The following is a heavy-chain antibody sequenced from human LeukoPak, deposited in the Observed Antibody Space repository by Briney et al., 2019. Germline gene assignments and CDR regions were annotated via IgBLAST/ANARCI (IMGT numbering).Heavy chain of an antibody. D-gene: IGHD6-13*01. CDR2: IYTSGST. Sequence: PSETLSLTCTVSGVSISSYYWSWIRQPAGKGLEWIGRIYTSGSTNYNPSLKSRVTMSVDTSKNQFSLKLSSVTAADTAVYYCARLNREGRGSSWYNYYYYYMDVWGKGTTVTISS. J-gene: IGHJ6*03. CDR3: ARLNREGRGSSWYNYYYYYMDV. V-gene: IGHV4-4*07. CDR1: GVSISSYY.